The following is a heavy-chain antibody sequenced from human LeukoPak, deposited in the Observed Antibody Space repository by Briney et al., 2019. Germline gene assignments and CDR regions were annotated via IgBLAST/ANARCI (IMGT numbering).Heavy chain of an antibody. V-gene: IGHV5-51*01. CDR3: AGAYHGDPRWDY. Sequence: GESLKISCKGSGYSFTSYWIGWVRQMPGKGLEWMGFIHLGASDTRYSPSFQGQVTISDDKSISTAYLQWSSLEASDTAMYYCAGAYHGDPRWDYWGQGTLVTVSS. J-gene: IGHJ4*02. CDR1: GYSFTSYW. CDR2: IHLGASDT. D-gene: IGHD4-17*01.